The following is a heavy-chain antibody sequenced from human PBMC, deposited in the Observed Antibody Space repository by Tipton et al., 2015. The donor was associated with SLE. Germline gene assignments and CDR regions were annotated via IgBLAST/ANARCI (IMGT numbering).Heavy chain of an antibody. D-gene: IGHD1-26*01. CDR2: LSGSGGST. CDR1: GFTFDDCA. J-gene: IGHJ4*02. Sequence: SLRLSCAASGFTFDDCAMYGVRRAPGKGVEWGSALSGSGGSTYYADSVKGRFTISRDNSKNTRYLQMNSLRAEDTAVYYCAKMIPDGARGYWGAGTLV. V-gene: IGHV3-23*01. CDR3: AKMIPDGARGY.